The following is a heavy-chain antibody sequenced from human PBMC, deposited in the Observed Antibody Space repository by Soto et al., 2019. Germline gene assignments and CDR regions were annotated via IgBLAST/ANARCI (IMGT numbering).Heavy chain of an antibody. CDR2: INPNSGGT. CDR3: ARGYCSGGSCYSLDY. V-gene: IGHV1-2*04. J-gene: IGHJ4*02. D-gene: IGHD2-15*01. CDR1: GYTFTGYY. Sequence: QVQLVQSGAEVKKPGASVKVSCKASGYTFTGYYMHWVRQAPGQGLEWMGWINPNSGGTNYAQKFQGWVTMTRDTSISTAYMELSRLRSDDTAVYYCARGYCSGGSCYSLDYWGQGTLVTVSS.